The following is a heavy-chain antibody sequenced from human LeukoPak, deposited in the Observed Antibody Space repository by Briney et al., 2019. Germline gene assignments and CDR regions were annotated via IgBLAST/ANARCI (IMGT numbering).Heavy chain of an antibody. D-gene: IGHD3-3*01. CDR1: GGSINSHY. CDR2: IYYSGST. V-gene: IGHV4-59*11. Sequence: SETLSLTCTVSGGSINSHYWSWIRQPPGKGLEWIGYIYYSGSTNYNPSLKSRVTISVDTSKNQFSLKLSSVTAADTAVYYCARGYFWSGYSQYYFDYWGQGTLVTVSS. CDR3: ARGYFWSGYSQYYFDY. J-gene: IGHJ4*02.